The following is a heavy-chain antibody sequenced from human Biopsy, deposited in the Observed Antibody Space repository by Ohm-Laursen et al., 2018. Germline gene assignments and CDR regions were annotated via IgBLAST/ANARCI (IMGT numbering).Heavy chain of an antibody. CDR3: ARVMSDSSGFARRVAGVDL. J-gene: IGHJ5*02. D-gene: IGHD3-22*01. CDR1: GLTFNTYE. Sequence: SLRLSCTASGLTFNTYEMIWVRQAPGKGLEWVSYTSSSGNTIDCAASVKGRFTISRDNAKKSLYLRMNGLRAKDTAVYYCARVMSDSSGFARRVAGVDLWGQGTLVTVSS. V-gene: IGHV3-48*03. CDR2: TSSSGNTI.